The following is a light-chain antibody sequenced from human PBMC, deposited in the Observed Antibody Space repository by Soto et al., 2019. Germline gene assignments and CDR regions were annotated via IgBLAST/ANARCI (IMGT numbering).Light chain of an antibody. CDR3: QQYGSSPFT. CDR2: GAS. J-gene: IGKJ3*01. CDR1: QSVTTTY. V-gene: IGKV3-20*01. Sequence: EIVLTQSPGTLSLSPGERATLSCWASQSVTTTYLAWYQQRPGQAPRLLIYGASSRATGIPDRFSGSGSGTDFTLTISRLEPEDFAVSYCQQYGSSPFTFGPGTKVDIK.